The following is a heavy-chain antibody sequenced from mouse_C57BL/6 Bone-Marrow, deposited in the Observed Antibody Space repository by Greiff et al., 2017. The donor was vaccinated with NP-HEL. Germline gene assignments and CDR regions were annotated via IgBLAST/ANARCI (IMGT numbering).Heavy chain of an antibody. CDR2: IDPSDSYT. CDR3: ARGGYYVYAMDY. Sequence: QVQLKQPGAELVMPGASVKLSCKASGYTFTSYWMHWVKQRPGQGLEWIGEIDPSDSYTNYNQKFKGKSTLTVDKSSSTAYMQISSLTSEDSAVYYCARGGYYVYAMDYWGQGTSVTVSS. J-gene: IGHJ4*01. V-gene: IGHV1-69*01. CDR1: GYTFTSYW. D-gene: IGHD2-3*01.